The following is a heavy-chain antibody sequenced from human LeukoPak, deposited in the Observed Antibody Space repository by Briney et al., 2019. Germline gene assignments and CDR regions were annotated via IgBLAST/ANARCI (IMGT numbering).Heavy chain of an antibody. CDR3: AKASWVSNADAVL. V-gene: IGHV3-53*01. D-gene: IGHD1-1*01. J-gene: IGHJ4*02. CDR1: GFTVSSNY. Sequence: GGSLRLSCAASGFTVSSNYMSWVRQAPGKGLEWVSVIYSGGSTFYPESVKGRFTLFRDESRNTVYLQLNKLRVEDTAVYYCAKASWVSNADAVLWGQGTVVTVSS. CDR2: IYSGGST.